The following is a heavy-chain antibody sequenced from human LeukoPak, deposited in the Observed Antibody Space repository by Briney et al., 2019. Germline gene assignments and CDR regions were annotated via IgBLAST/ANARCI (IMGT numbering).Heavy chain of an antibody. V-gene: IGHV3-23*01. Sequence: GGSLRLSCAASGFTFSSYAMSWVRQAPGKGLEWVSAISGSGGSTYYADSVKGRFTISRGNSKNTLCLRMNSLRAEDTAVYYCTETGIGLQGHWGQGTLVTVSS. CDR3: TETGIGLQGH. CDR2: ISGSGGST. CDR1: GFTFSSYA. J-gene: IGHJ4*02. D-gene: IGHD4-11*01.